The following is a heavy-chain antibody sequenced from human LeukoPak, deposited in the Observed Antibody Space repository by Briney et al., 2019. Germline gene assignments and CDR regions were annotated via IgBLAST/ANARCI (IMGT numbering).Heavy chain of an antibody. CDR1: GNYW. CDR3: VSFYETY. J-gene: IGHJ4*02. CDR2: INGDGSWT. Sequence: GGSLRLSCAASGNYWMHWVRQAPGKGLVWVSHINGDGSWTTYADSVKGRFTISKDNAKNTAYLQMNNLRAEDTAVYYCVSFYETYWGRGTLVTASS. D-gene: IGHD2-2*01. V-gene: IGHV3-74*01.